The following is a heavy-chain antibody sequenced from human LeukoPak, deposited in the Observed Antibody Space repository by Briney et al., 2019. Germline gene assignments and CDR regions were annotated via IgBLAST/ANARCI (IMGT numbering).Heavy chain of an antibody. CDR1: GYTFTTYG. D-gene: IGHD3-22*01. Sequence: ASVKVSCTASGYTFTTYGISWVRQAPGQGLEWMGWISAYNGNTNYAQKLQGRVTMTTDTSTSTAYMELRSLRSDDTAVYYCARDRRITMIVVALDYWGQGTLVTVSS. CDR2: ISAYNGNT. CDR3: ARDRRITMIVVALDY. V-gene: IGHV1-18*01. J-gene: IGHJ4*02.